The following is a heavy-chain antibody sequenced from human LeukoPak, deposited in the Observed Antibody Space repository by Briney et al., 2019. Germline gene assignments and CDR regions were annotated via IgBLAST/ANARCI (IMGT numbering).Heavy chain of an antibody. J-gene: IGHJ4*02. D-gene: IGHD3-3*01. Sequence: ASVKASCKASGYTFTSYYMHWVRQAPGQGLEWMGIINPSGGSTSYAQKFQGRVTMTRDMSTSTVYMELSSLRSEDTAVYYCARDRDSIFGVVMEMDYWGQGTLVTVSS. CDR2: INPSGGST. V-gene: IGHV1-46*01. CDR3: ARDRDSIFGVVMEMDY. CDR1: GYTFTSYY.